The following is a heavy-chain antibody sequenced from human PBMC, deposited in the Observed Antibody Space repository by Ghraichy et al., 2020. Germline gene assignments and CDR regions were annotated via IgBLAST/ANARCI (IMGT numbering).Heavy chain of an antibody. CDR3: VGPVSGDDY. CDR2: IKSKTDSGTT. V-gene: IGHV3-15*01. D-gene: IGHD7-27*01. J-gene: IGHJ4*02. Sequence: GGSLRLSCAASGFTFSNAWMSWVRQAPGKGLEWVGRIKSKTDSGTTDYAAPVKGRFTISRDDSKKTLYLQMNSLKIEDTAVYYCVGPVSGDDYWGQGTLVTVSS. CDR1: GFTFSNAW.